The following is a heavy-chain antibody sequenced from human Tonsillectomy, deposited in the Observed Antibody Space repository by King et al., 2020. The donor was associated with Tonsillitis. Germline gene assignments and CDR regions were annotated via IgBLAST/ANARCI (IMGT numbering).Heavy chain of an antibody. Sequence: VQLVESGGGLVQPGGSLRLSCAASGFTFSSYWMSWVRQAPGKGLEWVANIKQDGSKKFYVDSVKGRLTISRDNAKNSLYLQMNSLRAEDTAVYYCARDLRGDDYGDYILAYWGQGTLVTVSS. D-gene: IGHD4-17*01. CDR2: IKQDGSKK. J-gene: IGHJ4*02. CDR1: GFTFSSYW. CDR3: ARDLRGDDYGDYILAY. V-gene: IGHV3-7*03.